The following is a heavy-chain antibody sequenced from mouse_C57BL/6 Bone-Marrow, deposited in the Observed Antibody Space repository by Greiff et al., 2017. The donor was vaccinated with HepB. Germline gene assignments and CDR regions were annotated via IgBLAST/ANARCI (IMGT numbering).Heavy chain of an antibody. V-gene: IGHV3-8*01. Sequence: DVKLQESGPGLAKPSQTLSLTCSVTGYSITSDYWNWIRKFPGNKLEYMGYISYSGSTYYNPSLKSRISITRDTSKNQYYLQLNSVTTEDTATYYCARSIRFITTVVAPYYFDYWGQGTTLTVSS. J-gene: IGHJ2*01. CDR2: ISYSGST. CDR1: GYSITSDY. D-gene: IGHD1-1*01. CDR3: ARSIRFITTVVAPYYFDY.